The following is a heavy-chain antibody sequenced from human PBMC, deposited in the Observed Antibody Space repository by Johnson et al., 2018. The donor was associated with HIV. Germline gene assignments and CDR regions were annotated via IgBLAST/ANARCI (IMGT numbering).Heavy chain of an antibody. CDR2: ISRSGSTI. CDR1: GFTFSDDY. J-gene: IGHJ3*02. CDR3: AKDRGLERRERAFDI. Sequence: QVQLVESGGGLVQPGRSLRLSCAASGFTFSDDYMSWIRQAPGKGLEWVSYISRSGSTITYADSVKGRFTISRDNTKNSLYLQMNSLRAEDTALYYCAKDRGLERRERAFDIWGQGTMVTVSS. D-gene: IGHD1-1*01. V-gene: IGHV3-11*01.